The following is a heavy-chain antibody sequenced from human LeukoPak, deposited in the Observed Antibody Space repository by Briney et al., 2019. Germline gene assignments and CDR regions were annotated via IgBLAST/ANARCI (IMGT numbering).Heavy chain of an antibody. V-gene: IGHV3-30*02. J-gene: IGHJ4*02. CDR3: AKHYDSSGYYSDY. D-gene: IGHD3-22*01. CDR1: GFTFSNYG. CDR2: IRYDGSNK. Sequence: SGGSLRLSCAASGFTFSNYGVRWVRQAPGKGLEWVAFIRYDGSNKYYGDSVKGRFTISRDNSKNTLYLQMNSLRTEDTAVYYCAKHYDSSGYYSDYWGQGTLVTVSS.